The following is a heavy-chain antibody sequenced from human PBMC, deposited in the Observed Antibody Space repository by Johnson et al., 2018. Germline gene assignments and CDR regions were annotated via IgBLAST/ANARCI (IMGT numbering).Heavy chain of an antibody. J-gene: IGHJ6*03. Sequence: VHLVQSGGGLVKPGGSLRLSCTASGFTLSSYNMNWVRQPPGKGLEWVSSITSSGGDIYYADSVKGRFTISRDNAKNSLYLQTNSLRAEDTAVYYCAREVIAYYYMQVCGNGTPVTFPS. CDR1: GFTLSSYN. V-gene: IGHV3-21*01. CDR2: ITSSGGDI. D-gene: IGHD3-10*01. CDR3: AREVIAYYYMQV.